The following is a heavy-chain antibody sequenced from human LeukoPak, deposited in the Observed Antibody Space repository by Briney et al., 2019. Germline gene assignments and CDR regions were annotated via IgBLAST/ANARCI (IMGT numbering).Heavy chain of an antibody. CDR3: ARAGWKDDYVWGSYRIDY. CDR2: IYYSGST. V-gene: IGHV4-30-4*08. Sequence: SETLSLTCTVYVGSISSGDYYWSWIRQPPGKGLEWIVYIYYSGSTYYNPSLKSRVTISVDTSKNQFSLKLSSVTAADTAVYYCARAGWKDDYVWGSYRIDYWGQGTLVTVSS. J-gene: IGHJ4*02. CDR1: VGSISSGDYY. D-gene: IGHD3-16*02.